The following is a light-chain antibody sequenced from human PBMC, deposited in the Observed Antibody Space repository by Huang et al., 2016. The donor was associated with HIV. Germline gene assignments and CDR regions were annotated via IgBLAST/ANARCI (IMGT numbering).Light chain of an antibody. Sequence: DIQMTQSPSSLSASIGDRVTITCQASQDISNYVNWYQQKPGKAPKLLLYDATNSEAGVPSRFSGSGSGTDFTLTISRLQPEDCATYYCQQFDNVPYSFGQGTRLEIK. J-gene: IGKJ2*03. CDR2: DAT. CDR3: QQFDNVPYS. V-gene: IGKV1-33*01. CDR1: QDISNY.